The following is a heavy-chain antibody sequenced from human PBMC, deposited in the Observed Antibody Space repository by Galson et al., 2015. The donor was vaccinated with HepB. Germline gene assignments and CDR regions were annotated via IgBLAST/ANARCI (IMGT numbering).Heavy chain of an antibody. D-gene: IGHD1-26*01. V-gene: IGHV4-39*07. CDR3: ARKVGATVFDY. CDR2: IYYSGST. CDR1: GGSISSSSYY. Sequence: ETLSLTCTVSGGSISSSSYYWGWIRQPPGKGLEWIGSIYYSGSTYYNPSLKSRVTISVDTSRNQFSLKLSSVTAADTAVYYCARKVGATVFDYWGQGTLVTVSS. J-gene: IGHJ4*02.